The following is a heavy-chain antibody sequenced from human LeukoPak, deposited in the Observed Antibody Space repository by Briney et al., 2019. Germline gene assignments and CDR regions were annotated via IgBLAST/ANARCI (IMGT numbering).Heavy chain of an antibody. J-gene: IGHJ5*02. CDR2: ISSSSYI. D-gene: IGHD6-19*01. Sequence: GGSLRLSCAASGFTFSSYSMNWVRQAPGKGLEWVSSISSSSYIYYADSVKGRFAISRDNAKNSLYPQMNSLRAEDTAVYYCARDLFSRIAVARDRNVWFDPWGQGTLVTVSS. CDR1: GFTFSSYS. V-gene: IGHV3-21*01. CDR3: ARDLFSRIAVARDRNVWFDP.